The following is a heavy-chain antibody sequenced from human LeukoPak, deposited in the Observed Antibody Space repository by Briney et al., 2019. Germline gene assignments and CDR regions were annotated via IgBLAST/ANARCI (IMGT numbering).Heavy chain of an antibody. V-gene: IGHV1-18*04. CDR2: IRPYDGHT. D-gene: IGHD3-16*01. CDR3: VRDGGAESPTTDY. CDR1: GYSFGIYG. Sequence: ASVKVSCQASGYSFGIYGISWVRQAPGQGLEWMAWIRPYDGHTNYAQNLHARVTLTADMSTSTVYMEMFSLRSDDTAVYYCVRDGGAESPTTDYGGQGTLVTVSS. J-gene: IGHJ4*02.